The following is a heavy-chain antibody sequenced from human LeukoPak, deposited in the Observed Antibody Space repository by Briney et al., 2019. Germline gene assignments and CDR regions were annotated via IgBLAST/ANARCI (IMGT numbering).Heavy chain of an antibody. Sequence: LGGSLRLSCAASGFTFSNHAMHWVRQAPGKGLEWVTLVWYDGNRKYYADSVKGRFTISRDNSKNSVYLQLNSLRPEDTAMYYCVSMVRGIGYWGQGTLVTVSS. CDR2: VWYDGNRK. CDR1: GFTFSNHA. CDR3: VSMVRGIGY. D-gene: IGHD3-10*01. J-gene: IGHJ4*02. V-gene: IGHV3-30*02.